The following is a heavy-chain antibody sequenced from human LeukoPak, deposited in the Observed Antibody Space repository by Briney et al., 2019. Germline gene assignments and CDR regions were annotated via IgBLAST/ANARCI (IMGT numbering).Heavy chain of an antibody. V-gene: IGHV3-30*03. Sequence: GGSLRLSCAASGFTFSSYGMHWVRQAPGKGLQWVALISHDGSNKYYADSVRGRFTISRDNSKNTLYLQMNSLRAEDTAVYYCAREPLIVVVPAAILDYWGQGTLVTVSS. D-gene: IGHD2-2*02. CDR2: ISHDGSNK. CDR3: AREPLIVVVPAAILDY. J-gene: IGHJ4*02. CDR1: GFTFSSYG.